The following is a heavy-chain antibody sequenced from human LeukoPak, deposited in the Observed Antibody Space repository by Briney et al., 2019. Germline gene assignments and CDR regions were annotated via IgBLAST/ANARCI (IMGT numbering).Heavy chain of an antibody. Sequence: GGSLRLSCAASGFTFSNFGINWVRQAPGKGLEWVSSISSSSSYISYADSVKGRFTISRDNAKNSLDLQMDSLRAEDTAVYYCAIDRYSSGWYTFDYWGQGTLVTVSS. CDR3: AIDRYSSGWYTFDY. CDR1: GFTFSNFG. CDR2: ISSSSSYI. V-gene: IGHV3-21*01. D-gene: IGHD6-19*01. J-gene: IGHJ4*02.